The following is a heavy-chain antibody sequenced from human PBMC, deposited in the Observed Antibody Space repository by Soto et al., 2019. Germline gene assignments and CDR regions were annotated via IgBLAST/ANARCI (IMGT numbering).Heavy chain of an antibody. Sequence: PGESLKISCKGSGYSFTSYWIGWVRQMPGKGLEWMGIIYPGDSDTRYSPSFQGQVTISADKSISTAYLQWSSLKASDTAMYYCARHVGTGAAGTGWFDPWGQGTLVTVSP. CDR3: ARHVGTGAAGTGWFDP. CDR2: IYPGDSDT. D-gene: IGHD6-13*01. V-gene: IGHV5-51*01. J-gene: IGHJ5*02. CDR1: GYSFTSYW.